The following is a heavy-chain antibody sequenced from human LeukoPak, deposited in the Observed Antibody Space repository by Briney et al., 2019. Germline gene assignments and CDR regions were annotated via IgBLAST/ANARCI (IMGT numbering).Heavy chain of an antibody. Sequence: GSSVKVSCKASGGTFSSYAISWVRQAPGQGLEWMGGIIPIFGTANYAQKFQGRVTITADESASTAYMELSSLRSEDTAVYYCARADLTDCSGGSCYPRFDYWGQGTLVTVSS. V-gene: IGHV1-69*01. J-gene: IGHJ4*02. CDR3: ARADLTDCSGGSCYPRFDY. CDR1: GGTFSSYA. CDR2: IIPIFGTA. D-gene: IGHD2-15*01.